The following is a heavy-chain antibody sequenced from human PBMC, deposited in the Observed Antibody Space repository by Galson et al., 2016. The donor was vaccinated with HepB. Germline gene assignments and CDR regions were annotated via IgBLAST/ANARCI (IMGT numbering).Heavy chain of an antibody. D-gene: IGHD6-13*01. CDR1: GFTFTNYA. Sequence: SLRLSCAASGFTFTNYAMSWVRQAPGKGLEWVSGISGSGGNTNYADSVKGRFTISRDNSKNTLYLQMKSLRAEDTAVYYCAKDRVLAAGNWFDPWGQGTLITVSS. CDR2: ISGSGGNT. V-gene: IGHV3-23*01. J-gene: IGHJ5*02. CDR3: AKDRVLAAGNWFDP.